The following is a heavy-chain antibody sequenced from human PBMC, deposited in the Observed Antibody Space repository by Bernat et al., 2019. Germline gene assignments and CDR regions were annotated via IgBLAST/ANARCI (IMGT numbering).Heavy chain of an antibody. Sequence: QVQLVQSGAEVKKPGASVKVSCKASGYTFTSYDINWVRQATGQGLEWMGWMNPNSGNTGYAQKFQGRVTMTRNTSISTAYMELSSLRSEDTAVFYCLRFLPRDWYFDLWGRGTLVTVSS. CDR2: MNPNSGNT. D-gene: IGHD2/OR15-2a*01. CDR3: LRFLPRDWYFDL. V-gene: IGHV1-8*01. CDR1: GYTFTSYD. J-gene: IGHJ2*01.